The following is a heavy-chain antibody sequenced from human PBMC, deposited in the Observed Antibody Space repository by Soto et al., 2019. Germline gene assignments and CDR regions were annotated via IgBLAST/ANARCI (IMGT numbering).Heavy chain of an antibody. D-gene: IGHD6-13*01. CDR3: ARDYGSSDSQRYSGMDV. CDR2: IKQDGSEK. Sequence: EVQLVESGGGLVQPGGSLRLSCAASGFTLSSYWMSWVRQAPGKGLEWVANIKQDGSEKYYVDSVKGRFTISRDNAKNSLYLQMNSLRAEDTAVYYCARDYGSSDSQRYSGMDVWGQGTAVTVSS. CDR1: GFTLSSYW. V-gene: IGHV3-7*05. J-gene: IGHJ6*02.